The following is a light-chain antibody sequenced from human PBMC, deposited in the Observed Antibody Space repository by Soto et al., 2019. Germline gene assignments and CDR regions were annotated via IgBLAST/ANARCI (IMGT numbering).Light chain of an antibody. CDR1: QGISSY. V-gene: IGKV1-9*01. Sequence: IQLTQSPSSLSASVGDRVTITCRASQGISSYLAWYQQKPGKAPKLLIHAASTLQSGVPSRFSGSGSGTDFKLTISSLQPVDFATSYCQQLNSYPLTFGTGTKVDIK. CDR2: AAS. CDR3: QQLNSYPLT. J-gene: IGKJ3*01.